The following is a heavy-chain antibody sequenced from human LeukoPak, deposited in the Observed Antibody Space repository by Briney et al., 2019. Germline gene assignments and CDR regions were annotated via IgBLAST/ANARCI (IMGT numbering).Heavy chain of an antibody. Sequence: GGSLRLSCAASGFTFSSYAMHWVRQAPGKGLEWVAVISYDGSNKYYADSVKGRFTISRDNSKNTLYLQMNSLRAEDTAVYYCARGFPPQGYYDSSGYYVGAFDIWGQGTMVTVSS. CDR2: ISYDGSNK. CDR1: GFTFSSYA. D-gene: IGHD3-22*01. V-gene: IGHV3-30*01. CDR3: ARGFPPQGYYDSSGYYVGAFDI. J-gene: IGHJ3*02.